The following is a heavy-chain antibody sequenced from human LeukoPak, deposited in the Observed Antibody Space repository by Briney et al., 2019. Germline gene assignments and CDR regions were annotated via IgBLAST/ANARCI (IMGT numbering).Heavy chain of an antibody. Sequence: ASVKVSCKASGYTLTSYGISWVRQAPGQGLEWMGWISAYNGNTNYAQNLQGRVTMTTDTSTSTAYMELRSLRSDDTAVYYCARVVHYYDTSGYYPENYFDYWGQGTLVTVSS. V-gene: IGHV1-18*01. CDR3: ARVVHYYDTSGYYPENYFDY. J-gene: IGHJ4*02. D-gene: IGHD3-22*01. CDR2: ISAYNGNT. CDR1: GYTLTSYG.